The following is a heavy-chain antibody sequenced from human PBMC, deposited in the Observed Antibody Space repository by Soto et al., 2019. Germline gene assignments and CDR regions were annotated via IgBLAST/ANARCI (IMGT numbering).Heavy chain of an antibody. D-gene: IGHD3-22*01. CDR1: GGTFSSYA. CDR2: IIPIFGTA. Sequence: SVKVSCKASGGTFSSYAISWVRQAPVQGLEWMGGIIPIFGTANYAQKFQGRVTITADESTSTAYMELSSLRSEDTAVYYCAINVHYHDSSGYTYYAMDVWGQGTTVTASS. CDR3: AINVHYHDSSGYTYYAMDV. J-gene: IGHJ6*02. V-gene: IGHV1-69*13.